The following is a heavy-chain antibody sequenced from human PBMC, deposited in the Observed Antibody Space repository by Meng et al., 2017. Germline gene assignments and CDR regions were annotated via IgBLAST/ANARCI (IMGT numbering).Heavy chain of an antibody. J-gene: IGHJ5*02. CDR3: ARRGIAAAGNNWFDP. D-gene: IGHD6-13*01. CDR1: GGAISSNHW. Sequence: QRQERGPGRGNTSGTLALACSVCGGAISSNHWWCCGRQPPVKGVECIGEIYHIGSTNYNPSLKSRVTISVDKSKNQFSLKLSSVTAADTAVYYCARRGIAAAGNNWFDPWGQGTLVTVSS. CDR2: IYHIGST. V-gene: IGHV4-4*02.